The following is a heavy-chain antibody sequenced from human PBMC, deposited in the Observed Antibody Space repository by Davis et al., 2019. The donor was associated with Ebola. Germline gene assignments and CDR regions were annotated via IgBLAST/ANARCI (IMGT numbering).Heavy chain of an antibody. CDR1: GGSISSYY. Sequence: PGGSLRLSCTVSGGSISSYYWSWIRQPAGKGLEWIGRIYTSGSTNYNPSLKSRVTISVDTSKNQFSLKLSSVTAADTAVYYCAREGYFDLWGRGTLVTVSS. V-gene: IGHV4-4*07. CDR2: IYTSGST. CDR3: AREGYFDL. J-gene: IGHJ2*01.